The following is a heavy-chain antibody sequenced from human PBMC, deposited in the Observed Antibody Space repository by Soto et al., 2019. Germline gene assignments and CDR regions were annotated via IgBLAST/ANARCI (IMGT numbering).Heavy chain of an antibody. CDR1: GFTFSSYW. Sequence: GGSLRLSCAASGFTFSSYWMSWVRQAPGKGLEWVANIKQDGSEKYYVDSVKGRFTISRDNAKNSLYLQMNSLRAEDTAVYYCAGERGYSYGYGGYWGQGTLVTVSS. J-gene: IGHJ4*02. CDR3: AGERGYSYGYGGY. CDR2: IKQDGSEK. D-gene: IGHD5-18*01. V-gene: IGHV3-7*01.